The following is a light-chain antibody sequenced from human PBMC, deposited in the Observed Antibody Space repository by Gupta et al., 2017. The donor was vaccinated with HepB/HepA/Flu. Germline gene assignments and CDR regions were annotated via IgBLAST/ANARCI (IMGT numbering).Light chain of an antibody. CDR1: QSISSY. Sequence: EIVLTQSPATLSLSPGERATLSCRASQSISSYIAWYQQKPGQAPRLLIYEASNRATGIPARFSGSGSGTDFTLTISSLEPEDFAVYDCQRRRNWNPWTFGRGTKVEIK. V-gene: IGKV3-11*01. CDR3: QRRRNWNPWT. CDR2: EAS. J-gene: IGKJ1*01.